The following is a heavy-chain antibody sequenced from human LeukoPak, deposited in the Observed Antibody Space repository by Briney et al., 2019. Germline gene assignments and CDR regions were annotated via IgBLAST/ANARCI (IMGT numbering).Heavy chain of an antibody. D-gene: IGHD6-19*01. CDR3: ARDEFFIRSAGHYFDY. Sequence: EASVKVSCKASGYTFTSYGISWVRQAPGQGLEWMGWISAYNGNTNYAQKLQGRVTMTTDTSTSTAYMELRSLRSDDTAVYYCARDEFFIRSAGHYFDYWGQGTLVTVSS. CDR1: GYTFTSYG. CDR2: ISAYNGNT. V-gene: IGHV1-18*01. J-gene: IGHJ4*02.